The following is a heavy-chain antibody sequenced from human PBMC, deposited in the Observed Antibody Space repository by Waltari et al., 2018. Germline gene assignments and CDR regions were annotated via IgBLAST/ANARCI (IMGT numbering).Heavy chain of an antibody. V-gene: IGHV3-23*01. D-gene: IGHD3-10*01. CDR3: AKVWGVIIAFDI. CDR2: IRGSGGST. J-gene: IGHJ3*02. CDR1: GFTFSSYA. Sequence: EVQLLESGGGLVQPGGSLRLSCAASGFTFSSYAMSWVRQAPGKGLGWVSAIRGSGGSTYYADSVKGRFTISRDNSKNTLYLQMNSLRAEDTAVYYCAKVWGVIIAFDIWGQGTMVTVSS.